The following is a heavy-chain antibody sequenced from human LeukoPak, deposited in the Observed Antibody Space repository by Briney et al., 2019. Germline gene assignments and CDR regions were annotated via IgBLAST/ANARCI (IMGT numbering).Heavy chain of an antibody. Sequence: GGSLRLSCAASGFTFSSYAMSWVRQAPGKGLEWVSAISGSGGSTYYADSVKGRFTISRDNAKNSLYLQMNSLRAEDTAVYYCARESAYSFDYWGQGTLVTVSS. V-gene: IGHV3-23*01. CDR2: ISGSGGST. CDR3: ARESAYSFDY. D-gene: IGHD3-3*01. CDR1: GFTFSSYA. J-gene: IGHJ4*02.